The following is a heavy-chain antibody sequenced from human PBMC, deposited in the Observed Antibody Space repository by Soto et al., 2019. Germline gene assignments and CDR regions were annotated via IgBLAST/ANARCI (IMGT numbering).Heavy chain of an antibody. Sequence: KPXETLSLTCTVAGCSISSGGYYWSWIRQHPGKGLEWIGYIYYSGSTYYNPSLKSRVTISVDTSKNQFSLKLSSVTAADTAVYYCARQYYDSSGGRRFGASTNWFDHWGQGTLVTVSS. CDR3: ARQYYDSSGGRRFGASTNWFDH. CDR2: IYYSGST. D-gene: IGHD3-22*01. CDR1: GCSISSGGYY. V-gene: IGHV4-31*03. J-gene: IGHJ5*02.